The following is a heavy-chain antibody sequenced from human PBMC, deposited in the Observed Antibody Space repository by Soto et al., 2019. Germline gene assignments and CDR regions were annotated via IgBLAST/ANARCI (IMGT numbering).Heavy chain of an antibody. CDR3: ARSRPRGVVPAAMYYYGMDV. V-gene: IGHV1-69*06. D-gene: IGHD2-2*01. J-gene: IGHJ6*02. CDR2: IIPIFGTA. CDR1: GGTFSRYS. Sequence: SVKVSCKASGGTFSRYSISWVRQAPGQGLEWMGGIIPIFGTANYAQKFQGRVTITADKSTSTAYMELSSLRSEDTAVYYCARSRPRGVVPAAMYYYGMDVWGQGTTVTVSS.